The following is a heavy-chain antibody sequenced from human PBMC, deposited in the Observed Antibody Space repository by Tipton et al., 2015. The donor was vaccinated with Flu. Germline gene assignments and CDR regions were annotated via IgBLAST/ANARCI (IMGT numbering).Heavy chain of an antibody. CDR3: ARSPSYSGSGNYPYYFDF. J-gene: IGHJ4*02. V-gene: IGHV4-34*01. CDR1: GGSFSGYY. D-gene: IGHD3-10*01. Sequence: TLSLTCAVYGGSFSGYYWSWIRQPPGKGLEWIGEINHSGSTNYNPSLKSRVTLSVDTTENQFSLKLSSVTAADTAVYYCARSPSYSGSGNYPYYFDFWGQGTLVTVSS. CDR2: INHSGST.